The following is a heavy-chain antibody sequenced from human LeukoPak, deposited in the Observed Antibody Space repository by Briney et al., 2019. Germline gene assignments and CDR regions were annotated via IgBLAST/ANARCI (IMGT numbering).Heavy chain of an antibody. CDR3: ARDEGTYGMDV. CDR2: IGNDGSST. V-gene: IGHV3-74*01. J-gene: IGHJ6*02. Sequence: GGSLRLSCAAPGFTFSSYWMHWVRQAPGKGLVWVSCIGNDGSSTGYADSVKGRFTISRDNAKNTLYLQMNSLRAEDAAVYYCARDEGTYGMDVWGQGTTVTVSS. D-gene: IGHD1-1*01. CDR1: GFTFSSYW.